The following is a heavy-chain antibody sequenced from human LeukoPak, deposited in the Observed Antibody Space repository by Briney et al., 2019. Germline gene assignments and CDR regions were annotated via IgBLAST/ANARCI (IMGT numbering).Heavy chain of an antibody. Sequence: ASVKVSCKASGYTFTGYYMHWVRQAPGQGLEWMGWINPNSGGTNYAQKFQGRVTMTRDTSISTAYMELSRLRSDDTAVYYCARLRDIVGATLFDYWGQGTLVTVSS. CDR3: ARLRDIVGATLFDY. J-gene: IGHJ4*02. V-gene: IGHV1-2*02. D-gene: IGHD1-26*01. CDR2: INPNSGGT. CDR1: GYTFTGYY.